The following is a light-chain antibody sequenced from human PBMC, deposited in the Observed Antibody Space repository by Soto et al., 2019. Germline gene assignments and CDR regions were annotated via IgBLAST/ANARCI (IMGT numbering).Light chain of an antibody. V-gene: IGLV3-25*03. CDR1: ALPKQY. CDR3: QSADSSGTYYV. J-gene: IGLJ1*01. Sequence: SYELTQPPSVSVSPGQTARITCSGDALPKQYAYWYQQKPGQAPVLVIYKDSERPSGIPERSSGSSSGTTVTLTISGVQAEDEADYYCQSADSSGTYYVFGTGTKLTVL. CDR2: KDS.